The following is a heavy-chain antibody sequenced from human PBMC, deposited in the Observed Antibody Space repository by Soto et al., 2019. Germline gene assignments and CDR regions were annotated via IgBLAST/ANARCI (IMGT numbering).Heavy chain of an antibody. Sequence: QVQLQESGPGLVKPSETLSLTCDVSGDSISSPTWWTWVRQPPGKGLEWIGEVYHSGSTNYNSSLQRRVTISVDKSKNQFSLRLTSVTAADTAVYYCATRAPIDGDPYWGQGTLVTVSS. D-gene: IGHD4-17*01. CDR3: ATRAPIDGDPY. J-gene: IGHJ4*02. CDR2: VYHSGST. CDR1: GDSISSPTW. V-gene: IGHV4-4*02.